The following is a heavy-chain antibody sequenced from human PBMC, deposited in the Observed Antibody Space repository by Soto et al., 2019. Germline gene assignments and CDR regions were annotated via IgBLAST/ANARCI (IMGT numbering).Heavy chain of an antibody. V-gene: IGHV3-33*01. J-gene: IGHJ4*02. Sequence: GGSLRLSCAASGFTFSSYGMHWVRQAPGKGLEWVAVIWYDGSNKYYADSVKGRFTISRDNSKNTLYLQMNSLRAEDTAVYYCARDGRIAAAVSYWGQGTLVTVSS. CDR2: IWYDGSNK. CDR3: ARDGRIAAAVSY. D-gene: IGHD6-13*01. CDR1: GFTFSSYG.